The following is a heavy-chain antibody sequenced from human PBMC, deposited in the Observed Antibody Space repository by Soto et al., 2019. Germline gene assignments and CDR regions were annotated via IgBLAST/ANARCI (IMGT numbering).Heavy chain of an antibody. CDR1: GGSINSGSYY. V-gene: IGHV4-31*03. J-gene: IGHJ4*02. Sequence: QVQLQESGPGLVKPSQTLSLTCTVTGGSINSGSYYWSWIRQHPGKGLEWIGNINYSGSTYYNPSLKSRVLMSVDASQNQFFLKLTSVTAADTAIYYCARDPLMRQYFGSWGQGTLVTVSS. D-gene: IGHD3-16*01. CDR2: INYSGST. CDR3: ARDPLMRQYFGS.